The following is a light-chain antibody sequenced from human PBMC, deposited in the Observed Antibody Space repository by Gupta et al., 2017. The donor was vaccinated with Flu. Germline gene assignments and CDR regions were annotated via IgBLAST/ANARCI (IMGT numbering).Light chain of an antibody. CDR2: KAS. CDR3: QQHLSYPLT. Sequence: DIQMTQSPSTLSTSVGDRVTITCRASQPINNWLAWFQQRPGKAPKLLIYKASNLKSGVPSRFSGSQSGTEFTLTISSLQPDDSATYYCQQHLSYPLTFGGGTKVEF. J-gene: IGKJ4*01. CDR1: QPINNW. V-gene: IGKV1-5*03.